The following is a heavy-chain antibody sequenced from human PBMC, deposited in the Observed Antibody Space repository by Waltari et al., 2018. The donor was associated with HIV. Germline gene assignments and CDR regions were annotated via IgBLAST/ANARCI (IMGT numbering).Heavy chain of an antibody. D-gene: IGHD3-3*01. J-gene: IGHJ4*01. Sequence: QGQLVQSGADLKNPGSSMTVSCTALGGSFGALPIHWVRRAPGQGLEWLGSFVPIIERRFSSDKFKGRITLTADRSTTTAFMEVAALTSDDTAVYYCLLGSHYYESAAYYEHWGPGTLVTVSS. V-gene: IGHV1-69*02. CDR1: GGSFGALP. CDR2: FVPIIERR. CDR3: LLGSHYYESAAYYEH.